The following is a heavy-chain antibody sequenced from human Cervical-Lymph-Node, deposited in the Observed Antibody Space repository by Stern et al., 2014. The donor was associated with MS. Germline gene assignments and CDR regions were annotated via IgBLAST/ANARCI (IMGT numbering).Heavy chain of an antibody. CDR2: IRSQAYGGTV. CDR3: TRAVYTMTGYYFDY. CDR1: GFNFGDYA. J-gene: IGHJ4*02. V-gene: IGHV3-49*05. Sequence: EVQLVESGGGLVKPGRSLRLSCTGSGFNFGDYAMNWFRQAPGKGLEWVGFIRSQAYGGTVEDAASVKGRFTISRDDSKSIAYLQMNSLKIEDTAVYYCTRAVYTMTGYYFDYWGQGTLVTVSS. D-gene: IGHD4-17*01.